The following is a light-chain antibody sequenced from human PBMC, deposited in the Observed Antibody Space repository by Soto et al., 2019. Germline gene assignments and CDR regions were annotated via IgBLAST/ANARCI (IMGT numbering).Light chain of an antibody. CDR1: LSVSRN. CDR3: QQYNAWPRT. CDR2: DAS. J-gene: IGKJ1*01. V-gene: IGKV3-15*01. Sequence: EIVMTQSPATLSVSPGERATLSCRASLSVSRNLAWYQQKPGQAPRLLIFDASTRATGIPARFSGSGSVTEFTLTITSLQSEDFAVYYCQQYNAWPRTFGQGTKVEIK.